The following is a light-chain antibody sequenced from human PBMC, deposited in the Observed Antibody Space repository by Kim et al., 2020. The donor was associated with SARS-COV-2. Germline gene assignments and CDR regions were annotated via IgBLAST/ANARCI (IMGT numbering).Light chain of an antibody. CDR1: QSISSN. V-gene: IGKV3-15*01. CDR3: QQHHYWRA. J-gene: IGKJ5*01. CDR2: GAA. Sequence: EIVMTQSPATLSVSPGERATLSCRASQSISSNLCWYQQKPGQAPRVLVYGAATRAAGIPAGFSGRGSGTEFTLTISSLQSDDCVTYYCQQHHYWRAFVQGTRRESK.